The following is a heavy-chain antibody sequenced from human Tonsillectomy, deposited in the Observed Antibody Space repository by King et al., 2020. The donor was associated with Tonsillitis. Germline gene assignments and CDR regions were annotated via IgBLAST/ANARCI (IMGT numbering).Heavy chain of an antibody. J-gene: IGHJ4*02. CDR2: ISYDGSNK. Sequence: VQLVESGGGVVQPGRSLRLSCAASGFTFSSYAMHWVRQAPGKGLEWVAVISYDGSNKYYADSAKGRFTISRDNSKNTLYLQMNSLRAEDTAVYYCAREGGSPGDYWGQGTLVTVSS. D-gene: IGHD3-10*01. V-gene: IGHV3-30-3*01. CDR1: GFTFSSYA. CDR3: AREGGSPGDY.